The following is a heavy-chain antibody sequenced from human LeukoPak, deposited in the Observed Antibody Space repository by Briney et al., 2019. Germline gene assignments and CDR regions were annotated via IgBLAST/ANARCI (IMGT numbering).Heavy chain of an antibody. CDR1: GGSMTTHH. D-gene: IGHD5-18*01. CDR3: TTIKRGNIFGYFDF. CDR2: VFDSGRT. Sequence: SETLSLTCTVSGGSMTTHHWNLIRQTPGKGLEWIGYVFDSGRTKENPSLKSRVTLSADTSKNQLSLRLSSVTAADTAVYYCTTIKRGNIFGYFDFWGQGILVTVSS. V-gene: IGHV4-59*11. J-gene: IGHJ4*02.